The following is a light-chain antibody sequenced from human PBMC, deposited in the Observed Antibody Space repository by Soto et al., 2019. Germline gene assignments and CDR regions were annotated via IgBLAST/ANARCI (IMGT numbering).Light chain of an antibody. V-gene: IGKV1-5*03. CDR2: KAS. CDR3: QHLYT. J-gene: IGKJ2*01. CDR1: QSISSW. Sequence: DIQMTQSPSTLSASVGDRVTITCRASQSISSWLGWYQQKPGKAPKLLIYKASSLESGVPSRFSGSGSGTEFTLTISSLQADDFATYYCQHLYTFGQGTKLEIK.